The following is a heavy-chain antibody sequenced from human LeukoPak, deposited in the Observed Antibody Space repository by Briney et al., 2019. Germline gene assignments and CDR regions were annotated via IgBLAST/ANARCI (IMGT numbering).Heavy chain of an antibody. CDR3: TRGSSGWYFDY. CDR1: GFTFSNAW. V-gene: IGHV3-15*01. J-gene: IGHJ4*02. Sequence: GGSLRLSCAASGFTFSNAWMTRVRQAPGKGLEWVGRIKSNADGGTTDYALPVKQRFTISRDDSQNTLFLQMNSLKTEDTAVYYCTRGSSGWYFDYWGQGTLVTVSS. D-gene: IGHD6-19*01. CDR2: IKSNADGGTT.